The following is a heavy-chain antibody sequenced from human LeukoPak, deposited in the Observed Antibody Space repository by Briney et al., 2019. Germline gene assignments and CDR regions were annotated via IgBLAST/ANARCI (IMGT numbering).Heavy chain of an antibody. D-gene: IGHD3-22*01. J-gene: IGHJ3*02. Sequence: SETLSLTCTVSGGSVSSGSYYWSWSRQPPGKGLGWIGHIYYSGSTNYNPSLQSRVTISVDTSKNQFSLKLSSVTAADTAVYYCARDSGYYDSSGYYYGAFDIWGQGTMVTVSS. CDR3: ARDSGYYDSSGYYYGAFDI. V-gene: IGHV4-61*01. CDR2: IYYSGST. CDR1: GGSVSSGSYY.